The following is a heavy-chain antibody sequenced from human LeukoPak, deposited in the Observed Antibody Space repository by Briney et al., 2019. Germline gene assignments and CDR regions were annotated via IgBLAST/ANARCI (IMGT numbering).Heavy chain of an antibody. V-gene: IGHV3-43*02. J-gene: IGHJ5*02. D-gene: IGHD3-9*01. CDR3: AKDMGLRYFDWSGPGWFDP. CDR2: ISGDGGST. CDR1: GFTFDDYA. Sequence: PGGSLRLSCAASGFTFDDYAMHWVRQAPGKGLEWVSLISGDGGSTYYADSVKGRFTISRDNSKNSLYLQMNSLRTEDTAVYYCAKDMGLRYFDWSGPGWFDPWGQGTLVTVSS.